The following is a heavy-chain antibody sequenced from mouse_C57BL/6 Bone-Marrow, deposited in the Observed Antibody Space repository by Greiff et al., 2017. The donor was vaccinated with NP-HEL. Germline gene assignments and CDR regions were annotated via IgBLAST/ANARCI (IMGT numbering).Heavy chain of an antibody. Sequence: VKLMESGAELVKPGASVKISCKASGYAFSSYWMNWVKQRPGKGLEWIGQIYPGDGDTNYNGKFKGKATLTADKSSSTAYMQLSSLTSEDSAVYFCARNPITTVVAPYWYFDVWGTGTTVTVSS. V-gene: IGHV1-80*01. D-gene: IGHD1-1*01. CDR2: IYPGDGDT. CDR3: ARNPITTVVAPYWYFDV. CDR1: GYAFSSYW. J-gene: IGHJ1*03.